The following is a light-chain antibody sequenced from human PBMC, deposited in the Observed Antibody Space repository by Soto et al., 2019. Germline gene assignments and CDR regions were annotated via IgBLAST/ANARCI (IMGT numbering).Light chain of an antibody. J-gene: IGKJ4*01. CDR3: QKYNSVALT. CDR1: QGISTY. CDR2: AAS. Sequence: DIQMTQSPSSLSASVGDRVTITCRASQGISTYLAWYQQKPGKVPKLLIYAASTLQSGVPSRFSGSGSGTDFTLTISSLQPEDVATYYCQKYNSVALTFGGGTKVEIK. V-gene: IGKV1-27*01.